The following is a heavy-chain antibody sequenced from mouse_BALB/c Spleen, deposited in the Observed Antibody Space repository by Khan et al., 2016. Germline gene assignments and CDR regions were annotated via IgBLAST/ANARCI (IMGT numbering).Heavy chain of an antibody. CDR2: ISYSGST. CDR1: GYSITSDYA. Sequence: EVQLQESGPGLVKPSQSLSLTCTVTGYSITSDYAWNWIRQFPGNKLEWMGYISYSGSTSYNPSLKSRISITRDTSKNQFFLQLNSVTTEDTATXYGARNGNRYERTWFAYWGQGTLVTVSA. CDR3: ARNGNRYERTWFAY. V-gene: IGHV3-2*02. D-gene: IGHD2-14*01. J-gene: IGHJ3*01.